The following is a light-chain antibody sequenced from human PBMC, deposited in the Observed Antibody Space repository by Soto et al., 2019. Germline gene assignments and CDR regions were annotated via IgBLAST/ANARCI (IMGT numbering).Light chain of an antibody. CDR1: QTVSSGY. Sequence: EIVLTQSPVTLSLSPGERATLSCGASQTVSSGYLAWYQQRPGLAPRLLIYDASSRATGIPDRFSGSGSGTDFSLTISRLEPEDFAVYYCQQYSSSPYTFGQGTKLEI. J-gene: IGKJ2*01. V-gene: IGKV3D-20*01. CDR3: QQYSSSPYT. CDR2: DAS.